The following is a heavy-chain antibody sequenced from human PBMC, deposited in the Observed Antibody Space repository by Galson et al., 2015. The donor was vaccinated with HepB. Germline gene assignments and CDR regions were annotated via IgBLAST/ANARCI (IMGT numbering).Heavy chain of an antibody. CDR2: ISSSSGTI. CDR1: GFTFSSYS. V-gene: IGHV3-48*02. CDR3: ARFWSGYSSNAFDI. J-gene: IGHJ3*02. D-gene: IGHD3-3*01. Sequence: SLRLSCAASGFTFSSYSMNWVRQAPGKGLEWVSYISSSSGTIYYADSVKGRFTISRDNAKNSLYLQMNSLKDEDTAVYYCARFWSGYSSNAFDIWGQGTMVTVSS.